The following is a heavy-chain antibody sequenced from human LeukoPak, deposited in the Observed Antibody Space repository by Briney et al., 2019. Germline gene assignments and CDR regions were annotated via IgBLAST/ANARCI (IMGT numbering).Heavy chain of an antibody. CDR3: ARDSSGEDAFDI. Sequence: GGSLRLSCAASGFTFSSYSMNWVRQAPGKGLEWVSSISSSSSYIYYADSVKGRFTISRDNAKNSLYLQMNSLRAEHTAVYYCARDSSGEDAFDIWGQGTMVTVSS. J-gene: IGHJ3*02. D-gene: IGHD7-27*01. CDR2: ISSSSSYI. V-gene: IGHV3-21*01. CDR1: GFTFSSYS.